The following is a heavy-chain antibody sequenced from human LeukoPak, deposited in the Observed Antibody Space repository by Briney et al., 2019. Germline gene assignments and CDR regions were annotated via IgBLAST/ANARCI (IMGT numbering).Heavy chain of an antibody. CDR3: TTGYASSWYV. CDR1: GFTFSSYS. V-gene: IGHV3-15*01. J-gene: IGHJ4*02. D-gene: IGHD6-13*01. Sequence: PGGSLRLSCAASGFTFSSYSMNWVRQAPGQGLEWVGHIKSKTDGGTTDYAAPVKGRFTISRDDSKNTLYLQMNSLKTEDTAVYYCTTGYASSWYVWGQGTLVTVSS. CDR2: IKSKTDGGTT.